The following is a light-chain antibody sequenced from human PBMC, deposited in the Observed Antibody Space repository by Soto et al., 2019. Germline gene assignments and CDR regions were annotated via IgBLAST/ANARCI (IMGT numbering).Light chain of an antibody. CDR1: SGDVGGYDY. CDR2: EVT. CDR3: SSHSSGSPRV. Sequence: QSVLTQPASVSGSPGQSIAISCTGTSGDVGGYDYVSWYQQHPDKAPKLMIYEVTKRPSWVSNRFSGSKSGNTASLTISGLQPEDEADYSCSSHSSGSPRVFGSGTMVPVL. V-gene: IGLV2-14*01. J-gene: IGLJ1*01.